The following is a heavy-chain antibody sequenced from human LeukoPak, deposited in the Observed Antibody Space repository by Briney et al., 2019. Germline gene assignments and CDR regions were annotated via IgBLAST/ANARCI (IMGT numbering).Heavy chain of an antibody. J-gene: IGHJ6*03. CDR3: AKEGGVYSTPYYMDV. CDR2: IGGSGTRT. D-gene: IGHD1-26*01. Sequence: GGSLRLSCSASGFTFTTYGMNWVRQAPGKGLEWVSGIGGSGTRTYYADSVKGRFTISRDNSKNTLYLQMNSLRAEDTAVYYCAKEGGVYSTPYYMDVWGKGTTVTVSS. V-gene: IGHV3-23*01. CDR1: GFTFTTYG.